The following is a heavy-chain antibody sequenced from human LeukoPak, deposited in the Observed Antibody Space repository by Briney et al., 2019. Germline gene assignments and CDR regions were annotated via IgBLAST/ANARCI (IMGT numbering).Heavy chain of an antibody. D-gene: IGHD2-15*01. J-gene: IGHJ4*02. CDR1: GGSLSSYY. Sequence: SETLSLTCTVSGGSLSSYYWSWIRQPPGKGLEWIGYIYYSGSSNYNPSLKSRVTISVDTSKNQFSLKLSSVTAADTAVYYCAREKCSGGSCYSVDSGQGTLVTVSS. CDR2: IYYSGSS. CDR3: AREKCSGGSCYSVD. V-gene: IGHV4-59*01.